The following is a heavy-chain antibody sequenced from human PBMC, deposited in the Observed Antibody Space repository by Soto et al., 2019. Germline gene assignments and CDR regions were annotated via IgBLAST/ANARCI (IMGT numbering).Heavy chain of an antibody. D-gene: IGHD3-9*01. Sequence: ASVKVSCKASGYTFTSYGISWVRQAPGQGLEWMGWISAYNGNTNYAQKLQGRVTMTTDTSTSTAYMELRSLRSDDTAVYYCARDHGLWGDFDWPKWGQGTLVTVSS. CDR1: GYTFTSYG. CDR3: ARDHGLWGDFDWPK. CDR2: ISAYNGNT. J-gene: IGHJ4*02. V-gene: IGHV1-18*01.